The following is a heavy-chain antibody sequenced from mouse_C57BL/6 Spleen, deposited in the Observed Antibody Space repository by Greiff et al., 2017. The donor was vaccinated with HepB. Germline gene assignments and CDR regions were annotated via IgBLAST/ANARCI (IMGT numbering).Heavy chain of an antibody. J-gene: IGHJ3*01. CDR1: GYTFTSYW. Sequence: QVHVKQPGAELVKPGASVKLSCKASGYTFTSYWMHWVKQRPGQGLEWIGMIHPNSGSTNYNEKFKSKATLTVDKSSSTAYMQLSSLTSEDSAVYYCARGIYGNYGFAYWGQGTLVTVSA. CDR3: ARGIYGNYGFAY. D-gene: IGHD2-1*01. V-gene: IGHV1-64*01. CDR2: IHPNSGST.